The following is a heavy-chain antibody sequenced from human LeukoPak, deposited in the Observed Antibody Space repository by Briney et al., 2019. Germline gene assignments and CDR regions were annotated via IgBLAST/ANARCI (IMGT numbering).Heavy chain of an antibody. J-gene: IGHJ4*02. CDR3: ARGHDYDSSVAY. V-gene: IGHV3-66*01. Sequence: PGGSLRLSGAASGFTVSSNYMSWVRQAPGKGLEWVSVIYGGGSTYYADSVNGRFTISRDNSKKQVDLQMNSLRAEDTAVYYCARGHDYDSSVAYWGQGTLVTVSS. CDR1: GFTVSSNY. CDR2: IYGGGST. D-gene: IGHD3-22*01.